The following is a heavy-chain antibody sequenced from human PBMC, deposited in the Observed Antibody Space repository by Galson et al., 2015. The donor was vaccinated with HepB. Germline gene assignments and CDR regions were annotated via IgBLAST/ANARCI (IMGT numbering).Heavy chain of an antibody. CDR2: IKEDGSEK. V-gene: IGHV3-7*03. D-gene: IGHD1-26*01. CDR3: ATLLGSSGY. CDR1: GFTFSTYW. J-gene: IGHJ4*02. Sequence: SLRLSCAASGFTFSTYWMSWVRQAPGKGLEWVANIKEDGSEKQYVDSLKGRFTISRDNVKNSLYLQMNRLRAEDTAVYYCATLLGSSGYWGQGILVTVSS.